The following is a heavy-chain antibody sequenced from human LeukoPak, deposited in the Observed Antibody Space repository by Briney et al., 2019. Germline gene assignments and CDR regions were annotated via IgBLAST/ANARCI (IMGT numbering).Heavy chain of an antibody. CDR1: GYTFSSYG. CDR3: ARAVRGYSYAYLPY. D-gene: IGHD5-18*01. CDR2: ISAYDGNT. J-gene: IGHJ4*02. V-gene: IGHV1-18*01. Sequence: ASVKVSCKASGYTFSSYGISWVRQAPGQGPEWMGWISAYDGNTNYAQKLQGRVTMTTDTSTSTAYMELRSLRSDDTAVYYCARAVRGYSYAYLPYWGQGTQVTVSS.